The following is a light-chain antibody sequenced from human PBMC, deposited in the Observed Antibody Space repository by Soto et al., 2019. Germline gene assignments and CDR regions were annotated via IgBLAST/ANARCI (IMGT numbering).Light chain of an antibody. J-gene: IGKJ5*01. CDR2: GAS. CDR1: QSISSN. V-gene: IGKV3D-15*01. Sequence: EIVMTQSPPTLSVSPGERAALSCRASQSISSNLAWYQQKPGQAPRLLIYGASTRATGIPDRFSGSGSGTAFTLTISSLQSEDFAVYYCQQYNNWSFGQGTRLEIK. CDR3: QQYNNWS.